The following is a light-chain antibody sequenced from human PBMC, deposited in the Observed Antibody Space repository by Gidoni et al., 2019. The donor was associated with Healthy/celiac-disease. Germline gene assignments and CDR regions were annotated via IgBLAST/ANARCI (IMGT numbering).Light chain of an antibody. V-gene: IGKV3-15*01. CDR2: GAA. Sequence: ELVMTQSAAPLYVSPGERATRSCRASHSVSSNLAWYQQKHGQTPRLLIYGAATRATGNPARFSGSGWCTEFTLTISSLQSEDFAVYYCQQDNNCPALTFGGGTKVEIK. J-gene: IGKJ4*01. CDR1: HSVSSN. CDR3: QQDNNCPALT.